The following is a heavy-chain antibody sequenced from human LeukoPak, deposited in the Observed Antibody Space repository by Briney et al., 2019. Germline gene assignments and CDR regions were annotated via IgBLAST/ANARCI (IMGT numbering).Heavy chain of an antibody. D-gene: IGHD3-10*01. CDR3: ASPSGPTGKYFSY. V-gene: IGHV1-69*01. CDR1: GGTFSSYA. Sequence: ASVKVSCKASGGTFSSYAISWVRQAPGQGLEWMGGIIPIFGTANYAQKFQGRVTITADESTSTAYMELSSLRSEDTAVYYCASPSGPTGKYFSYWGQGTLVTVS. J-gene: IGHJ4*02. CDR2: IIPIFGTA.